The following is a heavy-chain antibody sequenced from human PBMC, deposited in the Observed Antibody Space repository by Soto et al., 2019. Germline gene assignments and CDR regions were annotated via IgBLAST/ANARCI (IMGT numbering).Heavy chain of an antibody. CDR1: KFTFAAYA. J-gene: IGHJ3*01. V-gene: IGHV3-23*04. CDR2: ISASGGGT. Sequence: EVQVVESGGGLVQPGGSLRLSCATSKFTFAAYALTWVRQTPGEVLEWVSSISASGGGTSYADSVRGRFSISRDNSKNTLYLRMNSLGVEDTAVYYCTRDPNGDHVGAFDFWGQGIVVTVSS. D-gene: IGHD4-17*01. CDR3: TRDPNGDHVGAFDF.